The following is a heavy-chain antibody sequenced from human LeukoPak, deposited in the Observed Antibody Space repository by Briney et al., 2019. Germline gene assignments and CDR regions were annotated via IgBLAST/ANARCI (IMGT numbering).Heavy chain of an antibody. V-gene: IGHV3-23*01. CDR1: GFTVSTND. D-gene: IGHD6-13*01. CDR3: ASPAAGTGTRYNWFDP. CDR2: ISGSGGST. J-gene: IGHJ5*02. Sequence: GGSLRLSCAVSGFTVSTNDMSWVRQAPGKGLEWVSAISGSGGSTYYADSVKGRFTISRDNSKNTLYLQMNSLRAEDTAVYYCASPAAGTGTRYNWFDPWGQGTLVTVSS.